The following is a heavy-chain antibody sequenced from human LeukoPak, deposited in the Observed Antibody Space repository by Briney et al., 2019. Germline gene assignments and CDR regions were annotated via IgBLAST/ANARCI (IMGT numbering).Heavy chain of an antibody. D-gene: IGHD3-22*01. CDR1: GGSFSGYY. V-gene: IGHV4-34*01. CDR2: IYYSGST. CDR3: SRHVSSDRYYYDRSGYLS. Sequence: SETLCLSCAVYGGSFSGYYWSWIRQPPGKGLEWVWSIYYSGSTNYNPSLESRGTISSEASKNQFSLKPSYVTAADTTVFYFSRHVSSDRYYYDRSGYLSWGEGTLVTVSS. J-gene: IGHJ5*02.